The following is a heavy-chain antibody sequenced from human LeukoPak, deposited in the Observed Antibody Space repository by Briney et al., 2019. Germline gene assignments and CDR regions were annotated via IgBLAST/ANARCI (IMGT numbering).Heavy chain of an antibody. V-gene: IGHV4-31*11. CDR2: IYYSGST. CDR1: GGSISSGGYY. Sequence: SETLSLTCAVSGGSISSGGYYWSWIRQHPGKGLEWIGYIYYSGSTYYNPSLKSRVTISVDTSKNQFSLKLSSVTAADTAVYYCARWDYGDFIFDYWGQRTLVTVSS. CDR3: ARWDYGDFIFDY. J-gene: IGHJ4*02. D-gene: IGHD4-17*01.